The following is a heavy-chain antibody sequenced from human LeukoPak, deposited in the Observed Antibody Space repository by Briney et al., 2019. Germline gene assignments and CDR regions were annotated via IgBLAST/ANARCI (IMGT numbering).Heavy chain of an antibody. V-gene: IGHV3-48*04. CDR1: GFSFGSYG. J-gene: IGHJ3*01. CDR3: ARPRYCSSISCYFHAFDV. CDR2: ISGNGGTT. D-gene: IGHD2-2*01. Sequence: GGSLRLSCAASGFSFGSYGLSWVRQAPGKGPQWVSYISGNGGTTHYADSVEGRFTISRDNAKNSLYLQMSSLRAEDTAVYYCARPRYCSSISCYFHAFDVWGQGTMVTVSS.